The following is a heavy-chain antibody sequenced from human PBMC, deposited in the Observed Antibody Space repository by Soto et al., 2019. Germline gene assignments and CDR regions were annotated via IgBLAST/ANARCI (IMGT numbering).Heavy chain of an antibody. D-gene: IGHD2-2*01. CDR2: ISWDGARA. V-gene: IGHV3-43*01. CDR3: SRDRCSDSSCYLEY. CDR1: GFTFNYYT. J-gene: IGHJ4*02. Sequence: GGSLRLSCASSGFTFNYYTMHLFRHVPGKGLEWVSLISWDGARAYYSDSVKTRFTISRDNSKNSLYLQMNSLRTEDTVFYYCSRDRCSDSSCYLEYWGQGALVTVSS.